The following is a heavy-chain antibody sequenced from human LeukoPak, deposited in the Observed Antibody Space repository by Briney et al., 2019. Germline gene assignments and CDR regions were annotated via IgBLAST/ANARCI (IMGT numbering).Heavy chain of an antibody. V-gene: IGHV4-31*03. CDR3: AKDSSGSQERFDI. CDR1: GVSISSGGYF. CDR2: IYYSGST. J-gene: IGHJ3*02. D-gene: IGHD3-22*01. Sequence: SETLSLTCTVSGVSISSGGYFWSWIRQHPGKGLEWIGYIYYSGSTHYNPSLKSRVMISLDASKNHLSLNLSSVTAADTAMYYCAKDSSGSQERFDIWGQGTMVTVSS.